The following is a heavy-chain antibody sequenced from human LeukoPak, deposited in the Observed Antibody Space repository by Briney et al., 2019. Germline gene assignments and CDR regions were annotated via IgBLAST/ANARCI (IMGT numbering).Heavy chain of an antibody. Sequence: QSGGSLRLSCAASGFTFRNYAMSWVRQAPGKGLEWVSVISGGGGGAYYADSLKGRFTISRDNAKNTLYLQMNSLRADDTAVYYCAEDRWGGDGDLADMDVWGQGTTVTVSS. CDR2: ISGGGGGA. CDR3: AEDRWGGDGDLADMDV. D-gene: IGHD4-17*01. V-gene: IGHV3-23*01. CDR1: GFTFRNYA. J-gene: IGHJ6*02.